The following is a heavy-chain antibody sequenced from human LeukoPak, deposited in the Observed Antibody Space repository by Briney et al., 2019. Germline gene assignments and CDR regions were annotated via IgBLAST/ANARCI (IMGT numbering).Heavy chain of an antibody. Sequence: GGSLRLSCAASGFTFDDYGMSWVRQAPGKGLEWVSGINWNGGSTGYADSVKGRFTISRDNAKNTLYLEIYSLRAEDTAVYYCARDRSYLPDYWGQGTLLTVSS. V-gene: IGHV3-20*04. J-gene: IGHJ4*02. D-gene: IGHD2-21*01. CDR3: ARDRSYLPDY. CDR2: INWNGGST. CDR1: GFTFDDYG.